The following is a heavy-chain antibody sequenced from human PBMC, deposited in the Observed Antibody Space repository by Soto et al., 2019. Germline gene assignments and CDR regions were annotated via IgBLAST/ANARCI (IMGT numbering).Heavy chain of an antibody. CDR2: ISGSGGST. CDR1: GFTFSSYA. J-gene: IGHJ4*01. Sequence: GGSLRLSCAASGFTFSSYAMSWVRQAPGKGLEWVSAISGSGGSTYHADSVKGRFTISRDNSKNTLYLQMNSLKTEDTGIYYCTTDSYSTMIVVRLDYWGHGTLVTVSS. D-gene: IGHD3-22*01. V-gene: IGHV3-23*01. CDR3: TTDSYSTMIVVRLDY.